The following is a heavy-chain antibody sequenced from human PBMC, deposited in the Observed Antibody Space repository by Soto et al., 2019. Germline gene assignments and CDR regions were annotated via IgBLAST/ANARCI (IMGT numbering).Heavy chain of an antibody. D-gene: IGHD6-6*01. CDR2: TYYRSKWYN. CDR3: ARARRVAAYYYYYMDV. CDR1: GDSVSSNSAA. J-gene: IGHJ6*03. V-gene: IGHV6-1*01. Sequence: KQSQTLSLTCAISGDSVSSNSAAWNWIRQSPSRGLEWLGRTYYRSKWYNDYAVSVKSRITINPDTSKNQFSLQLNSVTPEDTAVYYCARARRVAAYYYYYMDVWGKGTTVTVSS.